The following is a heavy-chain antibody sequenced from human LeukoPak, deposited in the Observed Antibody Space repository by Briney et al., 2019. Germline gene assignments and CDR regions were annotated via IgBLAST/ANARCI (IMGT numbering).Heavy chain of an antibody. CDR3: ASGYCSSTSCPFDY. J-gene: IGHJ4*02. D-gene: IGHD2-2*01. CDR1: GGSISSYH. CDR2: IYYSGST. Sequence: SETLSLTCTVSGGSISSYHWSWIRQPPGKGLEWIGYIYYSGSTNYNPSLKSRVTISVDTSKNQFSLKLSSVTAADTAVYYCASGYCSSTSCPFDYWGQGTLVTVSS. V-gene: IGHV4-59*08.